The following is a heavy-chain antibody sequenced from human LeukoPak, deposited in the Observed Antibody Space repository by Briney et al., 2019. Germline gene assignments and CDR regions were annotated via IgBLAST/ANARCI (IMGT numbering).Heavy chain of an antibody. D-gene: IGHD3-22*01. V-gene: IGHV4-59*01. CDR2: ISYSGST. Sequence: PSETLSLTCTVSGGSISSYYWSWIRQPPGKGLEWIGYISYSGSTNYNPSLRSRVTISVDTSKNQFSLKLSSVTAADTAVYSCARSGDYYDSSGYFSWTFDIWGQGTMVTVSS. CDR3: ARSGDYYDSSGYFSWTFDI. CDR1: GGSISSYY. J-gene: IGHJ3*02.